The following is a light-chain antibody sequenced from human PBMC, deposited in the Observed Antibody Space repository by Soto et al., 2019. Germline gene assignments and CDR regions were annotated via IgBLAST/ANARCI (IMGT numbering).Light chain of an antibody. Sequence: EVVLTQSPATLSLSPGERATLSCRASQSVRSYLAWYQQKPGQAPRLVINDASKRATGIPARFSGSGSDTDFTLTISSLEPEDFAVYYCHQRSTWPNTFGQGTKLEIK. V-gene: IGKV3-11*01. CDR3: HQRSTWPNT. J-gene: IGKJ2*01. CDR2: DAS. CDR1: QSVRSY.